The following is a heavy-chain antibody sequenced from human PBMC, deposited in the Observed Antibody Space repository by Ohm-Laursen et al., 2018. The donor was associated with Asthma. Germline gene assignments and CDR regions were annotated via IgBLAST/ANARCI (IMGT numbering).Heavy chain of an antibody. CDR3: ARVGTVGAMSY. V-gene: IGHV3-30*03. CDR2: ISYDGSNK. CDR1: GFTFSSYG. D-gene: IGHD4-23*01. Sequence: SLRLSCAASGFTFSSYGMHWVRQAPGKGLEWVAVISYDGSNKYYADSVKGRFTISRDNSKNTLYLQMNSLRAEDTAVYYCARVGTVGAMSYWGQGTLVTVSS. J-gene: IGHJ4*02.